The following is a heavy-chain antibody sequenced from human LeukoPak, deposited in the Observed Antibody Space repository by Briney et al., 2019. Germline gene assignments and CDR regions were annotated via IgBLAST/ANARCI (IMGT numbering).Heavy chain of an antibody. J-gene: IGHJ4*02. CDR2: IWYDGSNE. CDR3: ARDKSPTLGYCSGGSCYWDY. CDR1: GFTFSSYG. D-gene: IGHD2-15*01. V-gene: IGHV3-33*01. Sequence: PGGSLRLSCAASGFTFSSYGMHWVRRAPGKGLEWVAVIWYDGSNEYYADSVKGRFTISRDNSKNTLYLQMNSLRAEDTAVYYCARDKSPTLGYCSGGSCYWDYWGQGTLVTVSS.